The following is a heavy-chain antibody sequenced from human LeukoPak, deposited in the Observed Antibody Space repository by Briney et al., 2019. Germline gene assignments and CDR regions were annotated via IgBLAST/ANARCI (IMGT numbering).Heavy chain of an antibody. CDR3: AKVRYSSSYYYGMDV. CDR2: ISHDGSNK. V-gene: IGHV3-30*18. CDR1: GFAFSSYG. Sequence: PGGSLRLSCAASGFAFSSYGMHWVRQAPGKGLEWVAVISHDGSNKYNADSVKGRFTISRDNSKNTVYLQMNSLRAEDTAVYYCAKVRYSSSYYYGMDVWGQGTTVTVSS. J-gene: IGHJ6*02. D-gene: IGHD6-13*01.